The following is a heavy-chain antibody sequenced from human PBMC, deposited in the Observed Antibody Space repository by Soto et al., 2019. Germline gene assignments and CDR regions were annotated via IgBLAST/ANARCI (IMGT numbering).Heavy chain of an antibody. CDR3: ARDKITGVIDY. CDR1: GGSFSGYY. V-gene: IGHV4-34*01. Sequence: PSETLSLTCAVYGGSFSGYYWTWIRQPPGTGLEWIGEINHSGSTNYNPSLKSRVTISVDTSKNQFSLKLTSVTAADTAVYYCARDKITGVIDYWGQGTLVTVSS. CDR2: INHSGST. J-gene: IGHJ4*02. D-gene: IGHD2-8*02.